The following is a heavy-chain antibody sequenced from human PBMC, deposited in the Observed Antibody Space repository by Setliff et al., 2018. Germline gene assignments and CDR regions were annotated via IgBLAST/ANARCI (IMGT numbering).Heavy chain of an antibody. CDR2: IFYSGDT. Sequence: SETLSLTCTVSGGSVTSHYWSWIRQPPGKGLEWIGFIFYSGDTNSHPSLKSRVTMSVDTSKNQFSLNLNSMTTADTAVYYCARGGTYRYFDYWGQGTLVTVSS. V-gene: IGHV4-59*02. CDR1: GGSVTSHY. J-gene: IGHJ4*02. CDR3: ARGGTYRYFDY.